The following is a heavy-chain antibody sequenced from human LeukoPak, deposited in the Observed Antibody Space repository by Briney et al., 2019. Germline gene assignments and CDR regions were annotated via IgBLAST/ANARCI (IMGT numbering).Heavy chain of an antibody. Sequence: SETLSLTCTVSGGSISGHYWSWIRQPPGKGPERIGYIYYRGSTNYNPSLKSRVTISVDTSKNQFSLTLSSVTAADTAVYYCARYRSGSYIGGDYLDYWGQGTLVTVSS. V-gene: IGHV4-59*11. J-gene: IGHJ4*02. D-gene: IGHD3-22*01. CDR1: GGSISGHY. CDR3: ARYRSGSYIGGDYLDY. CDR2: IYYRGST.